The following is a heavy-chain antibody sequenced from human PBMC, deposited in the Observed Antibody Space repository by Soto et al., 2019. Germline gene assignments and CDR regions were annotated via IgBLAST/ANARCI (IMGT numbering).Heavy chain of an antibody. CDR3: AAGGYCTSTTCLSTD. D-gene: IGHD2-2*01. Sequence: EVQLLESGGGLVQPGGSLRLSCAVSGFTFSNYAMTWVRQAPGKGLEWVSAISGSGATTNYADSVKGRSTISRDNSKNTLHLQMNSLRAEDTAVYYCAAGGYCTSTTCLSTDWGQGTLVTVSS. J-gene: IGHJ4*02. CDR2: ISGSGATT. CDR1: GFTFSNYA. V-gene: IGHV3-23*01.